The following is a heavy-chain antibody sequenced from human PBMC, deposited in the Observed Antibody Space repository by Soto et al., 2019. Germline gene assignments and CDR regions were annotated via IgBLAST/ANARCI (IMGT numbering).Heavy chain of an antibody. J-gene: IGHJ5*02. D-gene: IGHD3-10*01. CDR2: ISHDGSVA. V-gene: IGHV3-30*04. CDR1: GFTFRSYA. CDR3: VKDLGFGEENTRSDP. Sequence: QVQLVESGGGVVQPGRSRRLSCAASGFTFRSYAMHWVRQAPGKGLEWVTVISHDGSVAYYADSVKGRFTISRDNSKNTLFLQMNSLRLEDTAMYYCVKDLGFGEENTRSDPWGQGTLVTVSS.